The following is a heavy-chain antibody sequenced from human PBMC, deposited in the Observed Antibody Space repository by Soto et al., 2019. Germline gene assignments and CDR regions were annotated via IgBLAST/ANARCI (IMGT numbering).Heavy chain of an antibody. Sequence: ASVKVSCKASGYTFTGYYMHWVRQAPGQGLEWMGGINPNSGDTNYAPKFQGWATMTRDTSISTAYMELGRLRSDDTAVYYCARKITGTTGVFDSWGQGTLVTVSS. D-gene: IGHD1-20*01. V-gene: IGHV1-2*04. J-gene: IGHJ4*02. CDR2: INPNSGDT. CDR3: ARKITGTTGVFDS. CDR1: GYTFTGYY.